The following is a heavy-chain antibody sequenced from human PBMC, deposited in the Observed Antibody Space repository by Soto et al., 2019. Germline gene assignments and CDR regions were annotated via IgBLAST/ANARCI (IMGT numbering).Heavy chain of an antibody. V-gene: IGHV4-34*01. CDR2: INHSGST. CDR1: GGSFSGYY. J-gene: IGHJ6*03. Sequence: SETLSLTCAVYGGSFSGYYWSWIRQPPGKGLEWIGEINHSGSTNYNPSLKIRVTISVDTSKNQFSLKLSSVTAADTAVYYCERLSYYYYMDVWGKGTTVTVSS. CDR3: ERLSYYYYMDV.